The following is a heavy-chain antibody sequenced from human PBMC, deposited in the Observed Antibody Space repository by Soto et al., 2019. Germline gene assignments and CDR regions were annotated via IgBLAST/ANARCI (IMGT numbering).Heavy chain of an antibody. Sequence: PSETLSLTCTVSGGSISSYYWSWIRQPAGKGLEWIGRIYTSGSTNYNPSHKSRVTMSVDTSKNQFPLKLSSVTAADTAVYYCARDPAGYSYGQGYYYYYGMDVWGQGTTVTVSS. D-gene: IGHD5-18*01. J-gene: IGHJ6*02. CDR2: IYTSGST. CDR1: GGSISSYY. V-gene: IGHV4-4*07. CDR3: ARDPAGYSYGQGYYYYYGMDV.